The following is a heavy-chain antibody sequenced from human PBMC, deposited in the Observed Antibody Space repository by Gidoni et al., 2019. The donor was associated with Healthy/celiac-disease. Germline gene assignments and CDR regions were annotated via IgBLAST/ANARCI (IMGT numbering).Heavy chain of an antibody. CDR1: GFTFSSYD. V-gene: IGHV3-13*05. CDR2: IGTAGDP. Sequence: EVQLVESGGGLVQPGGSLRLSCAASGFTFSSYDMHWVRQATGKGLEWVSAIGTAGDPYYPGSVKGRFTISRENAKNSLYLQMNSLRSGDTAVYYCARAVGYSSSWYYFDYWGQGTLVTVSS. D-gene: IGHD6-13*01. CDR3: ARAVGYSSSWYYFDY. J-gene: IGHJ4*02.